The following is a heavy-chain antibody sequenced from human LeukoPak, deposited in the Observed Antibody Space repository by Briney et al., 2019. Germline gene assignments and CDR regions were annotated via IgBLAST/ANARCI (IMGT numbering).Heavy chain of an antibody. CDR1: GFMFDAYT. V-gene: IGHV3-43*01. Sequence: GGSLRLSCSASGFMFDAYTMHWVRLAPGKGLEWVSLISRDDTTIDYADSVKGRFIISRDNAKNSLYLQMNSLTTEDTALYYCAKDKGNYHGLDFWGQGTLGTVS. J-gene: IGHJ4*02. CDR3: AKDKGNYHGLDF. D-gene: IGHD1-7*01. CDR2: ISRDDTTI.